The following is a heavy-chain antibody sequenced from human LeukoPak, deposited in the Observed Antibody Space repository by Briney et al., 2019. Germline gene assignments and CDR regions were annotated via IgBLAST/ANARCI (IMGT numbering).Heavy chain of an antibody. V-gene: IGHV4-38-2*02. CDR3: ARRRSSGWFYY. D-gene: IGHD6-19*01. J-gene: IGHJ4*02. CDR1: GYSISNGYY. Sequence: SETLSLTCTVSGYSISNGYYWDWIRQPPGRGLEWIGNIYRSGSTSYNPSLKSRVTISVDTSKNQFPLKVNSVTAADTAVYYCARRRSSGWFYYWGQGTLVTVSS. CDR2: IYRSGST.